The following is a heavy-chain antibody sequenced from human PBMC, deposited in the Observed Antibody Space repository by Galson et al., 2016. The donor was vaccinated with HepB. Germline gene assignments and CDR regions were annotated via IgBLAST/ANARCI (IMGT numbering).Heavy chain of an antibody. CDR1: GFIFGVYA. CDR2: ISSNGRST. Sequence: SLRLSCAASGFIFGVYAMHWVRQAPGKGLEFVSAISSNGRSTSYATSVKGRFTISRDNSRNTLFLHLGSLRAEDTAVYYCARGGYCGGGDCCGMARDAFSIWGQREIVTVSS. J-gene: IGHJ3*02. CDR3: ARGGYCGGGDCCGMARDAFSI. D-gene: IGHD2-15*01. V-gene: IGHV3-64*01.